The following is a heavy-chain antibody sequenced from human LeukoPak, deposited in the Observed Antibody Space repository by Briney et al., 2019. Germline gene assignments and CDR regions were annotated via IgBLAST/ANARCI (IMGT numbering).Heavy chain of an antibody. J-gene: IGHJ4*02. CDR2: IYYSGST. V-gene: IGHV4-59*01. D-gene: IGHD3-10*01. Sequence: PSETLSLTCTVSGGSISSYYWSWIRQPPGKGLEWTGYIYYSGSTNYNPSLKSRVTISVDTSKNQFSLKLSSVTAADTAVYYCARRGAGMVRGVFFDYWGQGALVTVSS. CDR3: ARRGAGMVRGVFFDY. CDR1: GGSISSYY.